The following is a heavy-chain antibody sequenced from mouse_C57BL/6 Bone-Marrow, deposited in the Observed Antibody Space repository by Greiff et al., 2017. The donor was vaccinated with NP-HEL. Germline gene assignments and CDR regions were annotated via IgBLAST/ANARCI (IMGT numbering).Heavy chain of an antibody. CDR1: GYTFTDYY. CDR3: ARTVGY. CDR2: INPYNGGT. V-gene: IGHV1-19*01. D-gene: IGHD1-1*01. Sequence: EVQRVESGPVLVKPGASVKMSCKASGYTFTDYYMNWVKQSHGKSLEWIGVINPYNGGTSYNQKCKGKATLTVDKSSSTAYMELNSLTSEDSAVYYCARTVGYWGQGTTLTVSS. J-gene: IGHJ2*01.